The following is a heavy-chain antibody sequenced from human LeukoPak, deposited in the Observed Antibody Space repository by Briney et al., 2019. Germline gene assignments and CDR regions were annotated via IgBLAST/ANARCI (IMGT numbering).Heavy chain of an antibody. V-gene: IGHV3-23*01. D-gene: IGHD3-10*01. CDR1: GFTFSSCA. J-gene: IGHJ1*01. Sequence: GGSLRLSCAASGFTFSSCAMSWVRQAPGKGLEWVSGISGSGGSTVYVDSVKGRFTISRDNFKNTVFLQMNSLRAEDTAVYYCAKPPVYGSGFHHWGQGTLVTVSS. CDR3: AKPPVYGSGFHH. CDR2: ISGSGGST.